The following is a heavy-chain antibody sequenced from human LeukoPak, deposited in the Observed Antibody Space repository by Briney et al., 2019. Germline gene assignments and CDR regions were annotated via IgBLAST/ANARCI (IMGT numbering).Heavy chain of an antibody. Sequence: PEGSLRLSCAVSGFRFGSDWMTWVRQAPGKGLEWVANISPDGSEKFYAASVKGRFTISRDNAKNSLYLQMNSLRAEDTAVYYCARADLAAATPYFDYWGQGTLVTVSS. J-gene: IGHJ4*02. CDR3: ARADLAAATPYFDY. D-gene: IGHD6-13*01. CDR2: ISPDGSEK. CDR1: GFRFGSDW. V-gene: IGHV3-7*01.